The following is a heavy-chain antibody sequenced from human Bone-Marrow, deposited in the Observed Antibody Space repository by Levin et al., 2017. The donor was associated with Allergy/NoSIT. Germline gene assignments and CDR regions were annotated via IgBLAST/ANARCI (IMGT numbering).Heavy chain of an antibody. Sequence: SCAASGFTFDNYAMSWVRLAPGKGLEWVSGIRSDGGHKAYADSVKGRFTISRDNSKNTLYLQMSSLRADDTAIYYCTKDTDSGLREYSWGIFDYWGQGTLVTVSS. J-gene: IGHJ4*02. V-gene: IGHV3-23*01. CDR3: TKDTDSGLREYSWGIFDY. CDR1: GFTFDNYA. CDR2: IRSDGGHK. D-gene: IGHD3-16*01.